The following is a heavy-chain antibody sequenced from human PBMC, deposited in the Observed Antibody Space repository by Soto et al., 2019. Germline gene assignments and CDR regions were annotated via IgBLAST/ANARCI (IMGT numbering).Heavy chain of an antibody. J-gene: IGHJ4*02. D-gene: IGHD1-1*01. CDR2: ISDDGSTT. CDR3: TRGPRISSTGTGAH. Sequence: GGSLRLSCEVSGFTFSAYWMHWVRQVRGKGLIWVSRISDDGSTTTYADSVKGRFTISRDNAKNTLYLQMNSLRADDTGLYYCTRGPRISSTGTGAHWGQGTLVTVSS. CDR1: GFTFSAYW. V-gene: IGHV3-74*01.